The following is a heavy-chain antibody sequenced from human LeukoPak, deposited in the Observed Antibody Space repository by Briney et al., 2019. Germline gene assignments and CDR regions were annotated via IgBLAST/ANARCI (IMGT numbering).Heavy chain of an antibody. CDR1: GFTVSSNY. J-gene: IGHJ1*01. CDR3: ANRVTVTTSAWSFFQH. D-gene: IGHD4-17*01. V-gene: IGHV3-23*01. Sequence: GGSLRLSCAASGFTVSSNYMSWVRQAPGKGLEWVSAISGSGGSTYYADSVKGRFTISRDNSKNTLYLQMNSLRAEDTAVYYCANRVTVTTSAWSFFQHWGQGTLVTVSS. CDR2: ISGSGGST.